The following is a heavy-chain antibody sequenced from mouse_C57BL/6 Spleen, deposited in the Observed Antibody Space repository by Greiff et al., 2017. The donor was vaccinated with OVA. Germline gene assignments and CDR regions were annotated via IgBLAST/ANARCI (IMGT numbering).Heavy chain of an antibody. D-gene: IGHD1-1*01. J-gene: IGHJ3*01. CDR3: ARGDYGSSCFAY. V-gene: IGHV1-69*01. CDR1: GYTFTSYW. CDR2: IDPSDSYT. Sequence: QVQLQQSGAELVMPGASVKLSCKASGYTFTSYWMHWVKQRPGPGLEWIGEIDPSDSYTNYNQKFKGKSTLTVDKSSSTAYMQLSSLTSEDSAVYYCARGDYGSSCFAYWGQGTLVTVSA.